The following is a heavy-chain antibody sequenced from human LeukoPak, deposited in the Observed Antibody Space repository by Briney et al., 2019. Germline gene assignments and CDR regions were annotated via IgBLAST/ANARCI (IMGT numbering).Heavy chain of an antibody. CDR2: IYTSGST. J-gene: IGHJ4*02. CDR3: ARTLYTYGFESGY. CDR1: GGSISSGGYS. D-gene: IGHD5-12*01. Sequence: SQTLSLTCAVSGGSISSGGYSWSWIRQPAGKGLEWIGRIYTSGSTNYNPSLKSRVTMSVDTSKNQFSLNLSSVTAADTAVYYCARTLYTYGFESGYWGQGTLVTVSS. V-gene: IGHV4-61*02.